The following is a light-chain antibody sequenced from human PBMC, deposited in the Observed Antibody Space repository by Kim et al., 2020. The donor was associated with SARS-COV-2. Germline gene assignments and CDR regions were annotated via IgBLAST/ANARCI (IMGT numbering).Light chain of an antibody. V-gene: IGKV3-15*01. Sequence: EIVMTQSPATLSVSPGERATLSCRASQSVSSYLAWYQQKPGQAPRLLIYGASTRATGIPARFSGSGSGTEFTLTISSLQSEDFAVYYCQQYNNWPLYSFGQGTKLEI. J-gene: IGKJ2*03. CDR2: GAS. CDR1: QSVSSY. CDR3: QQYNNWPLYS.